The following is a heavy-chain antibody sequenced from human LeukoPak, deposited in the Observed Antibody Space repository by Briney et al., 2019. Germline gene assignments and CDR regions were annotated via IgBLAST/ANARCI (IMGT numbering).Heavy chain of an antibody. CDR3: ARGYDILTGYYVDYYYYGMDV. CDR2: TYYRSKWYN. V-gene: IGHV6-1*01. D-gene: IGHD3-9*01. J-gene: IGHJ6*04. CDR1: GDSVSSNSAA. Sequence: SQTLSLTSAISGDSVSSNSAAWNWIRQSPSRGLEWLGRTYYRSKWYNDYAVSVKSRITINPDTSKNQFSLQLNSVTPEDTAVYYCARGYDILTGYYVDYYYYGMDVWGKGTTVTVSS.